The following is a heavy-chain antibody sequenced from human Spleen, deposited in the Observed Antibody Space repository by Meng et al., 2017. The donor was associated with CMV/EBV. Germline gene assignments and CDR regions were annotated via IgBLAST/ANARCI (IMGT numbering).Heavy chain of an antibody. Sequence: GSLRLSCTVSGGSISSYYWSWIRQPPGKGLESFGYIYFSGGPNYNPSLTSRVTMSIDTSKSQFSLRLSSVTAADTAVYYCARLRVGPAAALDYWGQGTLVTVSS. V-gene: IGHV4-59*13. D-gene: IGHD2-2*01. CDR1: GGSISSYY. J-gene: IGHJ4*02. CDR2: IYFSGGP. CDR3: ARLRVGPAAALDY.